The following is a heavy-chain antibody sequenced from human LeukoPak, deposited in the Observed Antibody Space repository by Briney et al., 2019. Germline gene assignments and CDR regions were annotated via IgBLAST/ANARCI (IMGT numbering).Heavy chain of an antibody. J-gene: IGHJ5*02. CDR2: IIPIFGTA. Sequence: ASVKVSCTASGGTFSSYAISWVRQAPGQGLEWMGGIIPIFGTANYAQKFQGRVTITADESTSTAYMELSSLRSEDTAVYYCARDLFRGGGLGSREIYGESLSPGPWGQGTLVTVSS. D-gene: IGHD3-10*01. V-gene: IGHV1-69*13. CDR3: ARDLFRGGGLGSREIYGESLSPGP. CDR1: GGTFSSYA.